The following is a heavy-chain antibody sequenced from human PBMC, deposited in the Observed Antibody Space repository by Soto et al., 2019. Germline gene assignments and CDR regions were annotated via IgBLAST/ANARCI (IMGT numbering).Heavy chain of an antibody. CDR3: ARYWVGYSSSYFAFDI. CDR2: ISAYNGNT. J-gene: IGHJ3*02. V-gene: IGHV1-18*01. Sequence: ASVKVSCKASGYTFTSYGISWVRQAPGQGLEWMGWISAYNGNTNYAQKLQGRVTMTTDTSTSTAYMELRSLRSDDTAVYYCARYWVGYSSSYFAFDIWGQGTMVTVSS. CDR1: GYTFTSYG. D-gene: IGHD6-6*01.